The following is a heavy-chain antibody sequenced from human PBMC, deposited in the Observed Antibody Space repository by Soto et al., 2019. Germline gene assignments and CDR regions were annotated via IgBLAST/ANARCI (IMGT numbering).Heavy chain of an antibody. CDR3: ARDWHSGYDNLAWLASGEGYYFDY. V-gene: IGHV3-30-3*01. CDR2: ISYDGSNK. CDR1: GFTFSSYA. Sequence: QVQLVESGGGVVQPGRSLRLSCAASGFTFSSYAMHWVRQAPGKGLEWVAVISYDGSNKYYADSVKGRFTISRDNSKNTLYLQMNSLRAEDTAVYYCARDWHSGYDNLAWLASGEGYYFDYWGQGTLVTVSS. D-gene: IGHD5-12*01. J-gene: IGHJ4*02.